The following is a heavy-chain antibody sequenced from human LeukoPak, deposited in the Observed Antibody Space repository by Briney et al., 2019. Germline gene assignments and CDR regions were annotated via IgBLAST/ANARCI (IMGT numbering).Heavy chain of an antibody. D-gene: IGHD4-17*01. CDR3: ARDRGATVFFDY. J-gene: IGHJ4*02. CDR2: ISYDGSNK. Sequence: PGGSLRLSCAASGFTFSSYAMHWVRQAPGKGLEWVAVISYDGSNKYYADSVKGRFTISRDNSKNTLYLQMNSLRAEDTAVYYCARDRGATVFFDYWGQGTLVTVSS. V-gene: IGHV3-30-3*01. CDR1: GFTFSSYA.